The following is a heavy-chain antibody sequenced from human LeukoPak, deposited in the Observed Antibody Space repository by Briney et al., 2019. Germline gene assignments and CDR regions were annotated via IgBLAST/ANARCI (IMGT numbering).Heavy chain of an antibody. V-gene: IGHV1-3*01. CDR3: ARAGIAAAGRFDP. J-gene: IGHJ5*02. D-gene: IGHD6-13*01. CDR1: GYTFTSYA. Sequence: ASVKVSCKASGYTFTSYAMHWVRQAPGQRLEWMGWINAGNGNTKYSQKFQGRVTITRDTSASTAYMELSSLRSEDTAVYYCARAGIAAAGRFDPWGQGTLVTVSS. CDR2: INAGNGNT.